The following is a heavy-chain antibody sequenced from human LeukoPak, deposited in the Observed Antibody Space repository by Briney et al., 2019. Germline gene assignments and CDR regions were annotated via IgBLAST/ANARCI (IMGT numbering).Heavy chain of an antibody. V-gene: IGHV4-34*01. CDR2: ISHSGST. CDR3: ARATYMVRGYYYYGMDV. CDR1: GGSFSGYY. D-gene: IGHD3-10*01. J-gene: IGHJ6*04. Sequence: KTSETLSLTCAVYGGSFSGYYWSWIRQPPGKGLEWIGEISHSGSTNYNPSLKSRVTISVDTSKNQFSLKLSSVTAADTAVYYCARATYMVRGYYYYGMDVWGKGTTVTVSS.